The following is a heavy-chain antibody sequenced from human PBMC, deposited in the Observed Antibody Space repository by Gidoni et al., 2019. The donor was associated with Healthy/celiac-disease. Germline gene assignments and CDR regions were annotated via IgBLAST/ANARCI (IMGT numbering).Heavy chain of an antibody. J-gene: IGHJ5*02. D-gene: IGHD3-22*01. CDR3: ARDLIGYWFDP. V-gene: IGHV3-48*02. CDR2: ISSSSTI. Sequence: EVQLVESGGGLVQPGGSLRLSCAASGFTFSSYSMNWVRQAPGKGLEWVSYISSSSTIYYADSVKGRFTISRDNAKNSLYLQMNSLRDEDTAVYYCARDLIGYWFDPWGQGTLVTVSS. CDR1: GFTFSSYS.